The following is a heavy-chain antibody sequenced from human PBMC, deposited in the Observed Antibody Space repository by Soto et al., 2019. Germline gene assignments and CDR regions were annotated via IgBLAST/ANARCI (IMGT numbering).Heavy chain of an antibody. CDR3: AREREGSGFDP. D-gene: IGHD1-26*01. J-gene: IGHJ5*02. CDR1: GYTFTSYD. V-gene: IGHV1-8*01. CDR2: TNPNSGNT. Sequence: ASVKVSCKASGYTFTSYDINWVRQATGQGLEWMGWTNPNSGNTAYAQKFQGRVTMTRNTSISTAYMELSSLRSEDTAVYYCAREREGSGFDPWGQGTLVTVSS.